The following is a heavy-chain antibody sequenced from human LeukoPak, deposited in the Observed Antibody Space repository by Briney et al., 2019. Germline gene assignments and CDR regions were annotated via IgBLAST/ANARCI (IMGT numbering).Heavy chain of an antibody. V-gene: IGHV5-51*01. CDR2: IYPGDSDT. CDR1: GYSFTSDW. Sequence: HGESLKISCKGSGYSFTSDWIGCVRQMPGKGLEWRGIIYPGDSDTRYSPSFQGQVTISADKSISTAYLQWSSLKASDTAMYYCARRLYGSGSSPFDYWGQGTLVTVSS. CDR3: ARRLYGSGSSPFDY. J-gene: IGHJ4*02. D-gene: IGHD3-10*01.